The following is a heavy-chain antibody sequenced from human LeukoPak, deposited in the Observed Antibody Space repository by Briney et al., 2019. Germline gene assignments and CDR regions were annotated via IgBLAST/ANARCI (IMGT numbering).Heavy chain of an antibody. CDR2: ISSDGET. Sequence: PGGSLRLSCAASGFTFGDYAMHWVRQAPGKGLEWVSLISSDGETYYGDSVKGRFTVSRDNSKNSLYLQMNSLRAEDTALYYCARVRTAMEIGAYWGQGTLVTVSS. CDR1: GFTFGDYA. V-gene: IGHV3-43*02. D-gene: IGHD5-18*01. CDR3: ARVRTAMEIGAY. J-gene: IGHJ4*02.